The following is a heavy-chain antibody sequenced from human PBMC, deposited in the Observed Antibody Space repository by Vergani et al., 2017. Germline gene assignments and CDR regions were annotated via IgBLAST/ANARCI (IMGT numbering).Heavy chain of an antibody. CDR3: ARSNWNDFGSLDY. CDR2: INPNSGGT. J-gene: IGHJ4*02. D-gene: IGHD1-1*01. CDR1: GYTFTGYY. V-gene: IGHV1-2*02. Sequence: QVQLVQSGAEVKKPGASVKVSCKASGYTFTGYYMHWVRQAPGQGLEWMGWINPNSGGTNYAQKFQGRVTMTRDTSISTAYMELSSLRSEDTAVYYCARSNWNDFGSLDYWGQGTLVTVSS.